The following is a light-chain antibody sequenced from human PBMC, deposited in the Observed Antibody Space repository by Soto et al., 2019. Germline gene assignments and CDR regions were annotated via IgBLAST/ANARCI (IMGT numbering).Light chain of an antibody. V-gene: IGLV2-8*01. CDR1: SSDVGGYNY. J-gene: IGLJ2*01. CDR3: SSYAGSNNFVV. CDR2: EVS. Sequence: QSALTQPPSASGSPGQSVTISCTGTSSDVGGYNYVSWYQQHPGKAPTLVIYEVSERPSGVPDRFSGSKSGNTASLTVSGLQAEDEAHYYCSSYAGSNNFVVFGGGTKVTVL.